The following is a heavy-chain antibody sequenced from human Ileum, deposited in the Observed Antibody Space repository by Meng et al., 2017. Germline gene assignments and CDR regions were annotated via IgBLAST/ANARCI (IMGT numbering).Heavy chain of an antibody. CDR3: ARGGAVAGVWWYFDL. CDR2: MSYSGST. Sequence: QRQLQESGPRLVKPSETPSPTCTVSGGPISNTNYSWAWIRQPPGKGLEWIGRMSYSGSTYFNPSLKSRVAISVDTSNNQVSLKLSFVTAADTAVYYCARGGAVAGVWWYFDLWGRGTLVTVSS. CDR1: GGPISNTNYS. D-gene: IGHD6-19*01. V-gene: IGHV4-39*07. J-gene: IGHJ2*01.